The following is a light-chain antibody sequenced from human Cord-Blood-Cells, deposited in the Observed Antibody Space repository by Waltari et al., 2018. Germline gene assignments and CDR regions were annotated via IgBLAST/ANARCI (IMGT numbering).Light chain of an antibody. V-gene: IGKV1-39*01. Sequence: DIQMTQSSSSLSASVGDSFTLTCRASQSLSSYLNWYQQKPGKAPKLLIYAASSLQSGVPSRFSGSGSGTDFTLTISSLQPEDFATYYCQQSYSTPFTFGPGTKVDIK. CDR3: QQSYSTPFT. J-gene: IGKJ3*01. CDR1: QSLSSY. CDR2: AAS.